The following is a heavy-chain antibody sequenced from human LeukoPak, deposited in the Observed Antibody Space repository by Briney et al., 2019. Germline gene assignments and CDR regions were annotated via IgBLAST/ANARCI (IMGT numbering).Heavy chain of an antibody. J-gene: IGHJ5*02. CDR2: ISSSGSTI. Sequence: PGGSLRLSCAASGFTFGSYEMNWVRQAPGKGLEWVSYISSSGSTIHYADSVKGRFTISRDNAKNSLYLQMNSLRAEDTAVYYCARGKVNWFDPWGQGTLVTVSS. V-gene: IGHV3-48*03. CDR3: ARGKVNWFDP. CDR1: GFTFGSYE.